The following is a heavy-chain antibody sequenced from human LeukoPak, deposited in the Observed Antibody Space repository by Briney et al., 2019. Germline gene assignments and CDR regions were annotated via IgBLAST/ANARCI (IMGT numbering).Heavy chain of an antibody. J-gene: IGHJ4*02. D-gene: IGHD3-3*02. V-gene: IGHV3-74*01. CDR2: INSDGSST. Sequence: GSLRLSCAASGFTFSSYWMHWVRQAPGKGLVWVSRINSDGSSTSYADSVKGRFTISRDNAKNTLYLQMNSLRAEDTAVYYCARGGVGVLTYDYWGQGTLVTVSS. CDR1: GFTFSSYW. CDR3: ARGGVGVLTYDY.